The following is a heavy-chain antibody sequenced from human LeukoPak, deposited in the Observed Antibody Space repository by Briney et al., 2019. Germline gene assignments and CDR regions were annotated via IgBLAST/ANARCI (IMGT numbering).Heavy chain of an antibody. V-gene: IGHV4-59*08. CDR2: IFYSGST. D-gene: IGHD6-19*01. CDR1: GGSISSYY. J-gene: IGHJ4*02. Sequence: SETLSLTCTVSGGSISSYYWSWIRQPPGKGLEWIGYIFYSGSTNYNPFLKSRVTISVDTSKNQFSLKLSSVTAADTAVYYCARFTKQWLANYFDYWGQGTLVTVSS. CDR3: ARFTKQWLANYFDY.